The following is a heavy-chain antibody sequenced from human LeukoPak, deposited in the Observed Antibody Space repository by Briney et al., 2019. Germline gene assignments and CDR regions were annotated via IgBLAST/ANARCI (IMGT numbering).Heavy chain of an antibody. V-gene: IGHV1-8*01. D-gene: IGHD3-10*01. CDR3: ARGILWFGELPHPKFDY. CDR2: MNPNSGNT. Sequence: GASVKVSCKASGYTFTSYDINWVRQATGQGLEWMGWMNPNSGNTGYAQKFQGRVTMTRNTSISTTYMELSSLRSEDTAVYYCARGILWFGELPHPKFDYWGQGTLVTVSS. CDR1: GYTFTSYD. J-gene: IGHJ4*02.